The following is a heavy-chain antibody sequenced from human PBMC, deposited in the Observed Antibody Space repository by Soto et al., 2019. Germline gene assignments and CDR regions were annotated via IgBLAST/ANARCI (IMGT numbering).Heavy chain of an antibody. CDR2: ISGAGGSS. CDR1: GLTFSTYA. CDR3: AKGSEQWLGPMYFDS. J-gene: IGHJ4*02. V-gene: IGHV3-23*01. Sequence: GGSLRLSCAPSGLTFSTYAMSWVRQAPGKGLEWVSAISGAGGSSYYADSVKGRFTISRDNSKDTLYLQMNSLRADDTAVYYCAKGSEQWLGPMYFDSWGQGTLVTVPQ. D-gene: IGHD6-19*01.